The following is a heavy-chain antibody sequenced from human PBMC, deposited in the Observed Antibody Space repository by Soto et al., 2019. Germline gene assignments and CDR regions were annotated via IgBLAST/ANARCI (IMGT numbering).Heavy chain of an antibody. CDR3: ARGRGIAAAGTRVYYFDY. Sequence: SETLSLTCAVYGGSFSGYYLSWIRQPPGKGLEWIGEINHSGSTNYNPSLKSRVTISVDTSKNQFSLKLSSVTAADTAVYYCARGRGIAAAGTRVYYFDYWGQGTLVTVSS. CDR2: INHSGST. J-gene: IGHJ4*02. V-gene: IGHV4-34*01. D-gene: IGHD6-13*01. CDR1: GGSFSGYY.